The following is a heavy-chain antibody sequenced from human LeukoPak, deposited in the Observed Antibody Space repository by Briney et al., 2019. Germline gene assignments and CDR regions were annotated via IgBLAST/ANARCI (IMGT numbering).Heavy chain of an antibody. Sequence: SVKVSCKASGGTFSSYAISWVRQAPGQGLEWMGGIIPIFGTANYAQKFQGRVTITADESTSTAYMELSSLRSEDTAVYYCARESEYCGGDCYSDYWGQGTLVTVSS. D-gene: IGHD2-21*01. CDR3: ARESEYCGGDCYSDY. V-gene: IGHV1-69*13. J-gene: IGHJ4*02. CDR1: GGTFSSYA. CDR2: IIPIFGTA.